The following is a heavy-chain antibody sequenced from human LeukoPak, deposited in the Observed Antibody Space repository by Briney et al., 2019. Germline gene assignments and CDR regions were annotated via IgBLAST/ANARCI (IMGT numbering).Heavy chain of an antibody. CDR1: GGSISSYY. V-gene: IGHV4-59*01. CDR2: IYYSGST. D-gene: IGHD7-27*01. J-gene: IGHJ3*02. Sequence: SETLSLTCTVSGGSISSYYWSWIRQPPGKGLECIGYIYYSGSTNYNPSLKSRVTISVDTSKNQFSLKLSSVTAADTAVYYCARVGIDRAFDIWGQGTMVTVSS. CDR3: ARVGIDRAFDI.